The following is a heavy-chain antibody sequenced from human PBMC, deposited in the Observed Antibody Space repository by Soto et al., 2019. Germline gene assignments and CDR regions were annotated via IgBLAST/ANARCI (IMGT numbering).Heavy chain of an antibody. Sequence: ASVNVSVKPSGYPFTDLYIHVLRQSPGLGLEWMGCIDPRSGASRKTQRFHGRFTMTRDTSTNTVYMELSSLRSDDTAVYFCARDNYGHIDYWGQGTMVTVYS. CDR2: IDPRSGAS. D-gene: IGHD3-16*01. V-gene: IGHV1-2*02. J-gene: IGHJ4*02. CDR1: GYPFTDLY. CDR3: ARDNYGHIDY.